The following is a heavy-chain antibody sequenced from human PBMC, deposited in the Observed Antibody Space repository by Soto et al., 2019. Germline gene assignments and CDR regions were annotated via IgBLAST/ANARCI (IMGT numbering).Heavy chain of an antibody. CDR1: GYVFTGFY. Sequence: GASVKVSCKASGYVFTGFYLHWVRQAPGQGLEWMGWIFPNSGATNYAQKFQGRVTLTRDTSLSTGYMDLTRLTSDDTAVYYCARGRNLKWNWFDRWGQGTLVTVSS. CDR2: IFPNSGAT. J-gene: IGHJ5*02. D-gene: IGHD1-1*01. CDR3: ARGRNLKWNWFDR. V-gene: IGHV1-2*02.